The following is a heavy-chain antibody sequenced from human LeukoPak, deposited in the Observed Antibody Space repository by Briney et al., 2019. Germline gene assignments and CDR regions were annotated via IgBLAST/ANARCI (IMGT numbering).Heavy chain of an antibody. D-gene: IGHD3-3*01. CDR1: GFAFSSYS. J-gene: IGHJ4*02. Sequence: MPGGSLRLSCAASGFAFSSYSMNWVRQAPGKGLEWVSSISSSSSYIYYADSVKGRFTISRDNAKNSLYLQMNSLRAEDTAVYYCARDLDYDFWSGYYNDWGQGTLVTVSS. CDR3: ARDLDYDFWSGYYND. CDR2: ISSSSSYI. V-gene: IGHV3-21*01.